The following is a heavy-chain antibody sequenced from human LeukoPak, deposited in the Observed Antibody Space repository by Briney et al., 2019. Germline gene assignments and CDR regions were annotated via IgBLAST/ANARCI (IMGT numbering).Heavy chain of an antibody. D-gene: IGHD3-3*01. CDR2: ISYDGSNK. Sequence: GGSLRLSCAASGFTFSSYGMHWVRQAPGKGLEWVAVISYDGSNKYYADSVKGRFTISRDNSKNTLYLQMNSLRAEGTAVYYCARDLLYYDFWSGYYEAPRDYYYGMDVWGQGTTVTVSS. CDR1: GFTFSSYG. V-gene: IGHV3-30*03. CDR3: ARDLLYYDFWSGYYEAPRDYYYGMDV. J-gene: IGHJ6*02.